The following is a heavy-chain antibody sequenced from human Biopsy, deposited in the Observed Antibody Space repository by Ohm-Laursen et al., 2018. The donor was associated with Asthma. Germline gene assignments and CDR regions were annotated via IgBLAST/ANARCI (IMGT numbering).Heavy chain of an antibody. CDR2: ISSSSNYI. D-gene: IGHD5/OR15-5a*01. V-gene: IGHV3-21*04. CDR1: GFTFSSYA. CDR3: AKDWKSLYVQYFFEY. Sequence: SLRLSCTAPGFTFSSYALNWVRQAPGKGLEWVSSISSSSNYIYYADSVKGRFTISRDNTKNSLYLQLNSLRAEDTAVYYCAKDWKSLYVQYFFEYWGQGTLVTVSS. J-gene: IGHJ4*02.